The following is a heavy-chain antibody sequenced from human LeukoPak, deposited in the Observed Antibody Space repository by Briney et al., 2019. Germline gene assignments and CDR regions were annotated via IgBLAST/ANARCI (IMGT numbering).Heavy chain of an antibody. J-gene: IGHJ4*02. D-gene: IGHD6-19*01. V-gene: IGHV4-61*09. CDR1: GGSISGGSYY. CDR3: ARAGGSVGWYGTIDY. CDR2: LYTSGTT. Sequence: PSETLSLTCTVSGGSISGGSYYWTWIRQPAGKGLEWIGHLYTSGTTDYNPSLQSRVTISADTSKHQFSLRLTSVTAADTAVYYCARAGGSVGWYGTIDYWGQGTLVTVSS.